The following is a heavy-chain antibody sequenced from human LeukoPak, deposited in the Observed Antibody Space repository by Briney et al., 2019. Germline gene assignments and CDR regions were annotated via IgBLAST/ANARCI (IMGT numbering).Heavy chain of an antibody. D-gene: IGHD3-22*01. CDR2: ISDSGRT. CDR1: GASVNSYY. Sequence: SETLSLTCTVSGASVNSYYWDWIRQPPGKGLEWIGCISDSGRTYYNPSLKSRVTISLGTSNNQSSLRLTSVTAADSAMYYCTKGYYEPFDSWGQGTLVTVSS. CDR3: TKGYYEPFDS. J-gene: IGHJ4*02. V-gene: IGHV4-59*02.